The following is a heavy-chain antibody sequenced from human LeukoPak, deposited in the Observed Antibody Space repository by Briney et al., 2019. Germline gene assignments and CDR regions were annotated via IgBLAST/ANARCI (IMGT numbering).Heavy chain of an antibody. J-gene: IGHJ6*02. CDR2: IRYDGSNK. Sequence: GGSLRLSCAASGFTFSSYGMHWVRQAPGKGLEWVAFIRYDGSNKYYADSVKGRFTISRDNSKNTLYLQMNSLRAEDTAVYYCARDLRGYCSSTSCSGVAHYYYGMDVWGQGTTVTVSS. D-gene: IGHD2-2*01. CDR1: GFTFSSYG. CDR3: ARDLRGYCSSTSCSGVAHYYYGMDV. V-gene: IGHV3-30*02.